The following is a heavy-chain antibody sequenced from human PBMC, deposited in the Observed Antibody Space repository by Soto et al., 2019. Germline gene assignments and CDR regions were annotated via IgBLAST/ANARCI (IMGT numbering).Heavy chain of an antibody. CDR2: IYYSGST. V-gene: IGHV4-59*01. CDR1: GGSISDYY. D-gene: IGHD6-6*01. CDR3: ASSEISTRLVDYYGMDV. Sequence: SETLSLTCTVSGGSISDYYWNWIRQSPGNGLEWIGYIYYSGSTNYNPSLRSRVTISVDTSKNQFSLKLSSVTAADTAKYYCASSEISTRLVDYYGMDVWGQGTTVTVSS. J-gene: IGHJ6*02.